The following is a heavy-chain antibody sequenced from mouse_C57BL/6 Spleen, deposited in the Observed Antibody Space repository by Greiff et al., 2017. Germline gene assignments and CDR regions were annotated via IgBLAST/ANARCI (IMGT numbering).Heavy chain of an antibody. V-gene: IGHV7-1*01. CDR3: ARDGNWDGGSPFAY. CDR2: SRNKANDYTT. Sequence: EVKVVESGGGLVQSGRSLRLSCATSGFTFSDFYMEWVRQAPGKGLEWIAASRNKANDYTTEYSASVKGRFIVSRDTSQSILYLQMNALRAEDTAIYYCARDGNWDGGSPFAYWGQGTLVTVSA. D-gene: IGHD4-1*01. J-gene: IGHJ3*01. CDR1: GFTFSDFY.